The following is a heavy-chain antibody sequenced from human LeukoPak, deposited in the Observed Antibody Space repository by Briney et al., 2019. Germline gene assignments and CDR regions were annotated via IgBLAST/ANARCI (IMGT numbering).Heavy chain of an antibody. V-gene: IGHV3-23*01. Sequence: GGSLRLSCAASGFTFNNYAMNWVRQARGKGLEWVSSISESGDKTDYADSVKGRFTISTDNSRNTLYLQMNSLRAEDTALYYCAKQWVDCWGQGTLVTVSS. J-gene: IGHJ4*02. CDR3: AKQWVDC. D-gene: IGHD6-19*01. CDR1: GFTFNNYA. CDR2: ISESGDKT.